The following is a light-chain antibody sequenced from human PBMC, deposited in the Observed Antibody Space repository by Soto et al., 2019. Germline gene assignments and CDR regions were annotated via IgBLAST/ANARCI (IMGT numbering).Light chain of an antibody. Sequence: DLQMTQSPSSLSASVGDRVTITCRASQIINSFLNWYQQKPGKAPKLLIYTASNLQRGVPSRFSGSGSGTDFTLTISSLQPEDFATYYCQQSYIMPRTFGQGTKVEIK. J-gene: IGKJ1*01. CDR1: QIINSF. V-gene: IGKV1-39*01. CDR2: TAS. CDR3: QQSYIMPRT.